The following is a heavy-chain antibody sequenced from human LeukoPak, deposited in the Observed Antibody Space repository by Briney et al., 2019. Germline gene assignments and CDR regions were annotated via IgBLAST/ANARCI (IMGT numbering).Heavy chain of an antibody. J-gene: IGHJ4*02. CDR1: GFTFSSYS. D-gene: IGHD3-22*01. CDR2: ISSSSSYI. Sequence: PGGSLRLSCAASGFTFSSYSMNWVRQAPGKGLEWVSSISSSSSYIYYADSVKGRFTISRDNAKNSLYLQMNSLRAEDTAVYYCARGRRDYDSSGNFDYWGQGTLATVSS. V-gene: IGHV3-21*01. CDR3: ARGRRDYDSSGNFDY.